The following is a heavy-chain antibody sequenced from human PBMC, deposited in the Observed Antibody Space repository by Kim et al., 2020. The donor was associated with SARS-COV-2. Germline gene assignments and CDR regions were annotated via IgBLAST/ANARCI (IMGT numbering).Heavy chain of an antibody. CDR3: AKGGEDVLLWFGELPQGGGPYYYGMDV. V-gene: IGHV3-33*06. CDR2: IWYDGSNK. CDR1: GFTFSSYG. J-gene: IGHJ6*02. D-gene: IGHD3-10*01. Sequence: GGSLRLSCAASGFTFSSYGMHWVRQAPGKGLEWVAVIWYDGSNKYYADSVKGRFTISRDNSKNTLYLQMNSLRAEDTAVYYCAKGGEDVLLWFGELPQGGGPYYYGMDVWGQGTTVTVSS.